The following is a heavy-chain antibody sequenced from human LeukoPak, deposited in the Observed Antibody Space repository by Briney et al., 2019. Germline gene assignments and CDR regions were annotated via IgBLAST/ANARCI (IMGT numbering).Heavy chain of an antibody. V-gene: IGHV3-23*01. Sequence: GGSLRLSCAASGFTLRSSAMSWVRLAPGKGLGWVSTIDDSGETTYYADSVKGRFTISRDNSKNTLHLQLTSLRVEDTAVYYCAKVATWTYFDSWGQGTLVTVSS. J-gene: IGHJ4*02. CDR1: GFTLRSSA. CDR3: AKVATWTYFDS. CDR2: IDDSGETT. D-gene: IGHD3/OR15-3a*01.